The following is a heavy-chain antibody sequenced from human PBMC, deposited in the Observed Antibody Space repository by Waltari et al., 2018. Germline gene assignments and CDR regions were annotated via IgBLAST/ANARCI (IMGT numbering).Heavy chain of an antibody. D-gene: IGHD5-18*01. CDR1: GGSISSYY. CDR3: AREQEPIGYCYGLASHYYGMDV. J-gene: IGHJ6*02. Sequence: QVQLQESGPGLVKPSETLSLTCTVSGGSISSYYWSWIRQPPGKGLEWIGYIYYSGSTTYTPSLKSRVTISVDTSKNQFSLKLSSVTAADTAVYYCAREQEPIGYCYGLASHYYGMDVWGQGTTVTVSS. V-gene: IGHV4-59*01. CDR2: IYYSGST.